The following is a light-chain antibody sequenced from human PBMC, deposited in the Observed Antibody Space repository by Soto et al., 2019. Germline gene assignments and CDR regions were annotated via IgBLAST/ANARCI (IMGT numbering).Light chain of an antibody. CDR1: SSDVGGYNY. J-gene: IGLJ1*01. CDR3: SSYTSSSTLLYV. CDR2: DVS. V-gene: IGLV2-14*03. Sequence: QSALTQPASVSGSPGQSITLSCTGTSSDVGGYNYVSWYQHHPGKAPKLMIYDVSNRTSGVSNRFSGSNSGNTASLTISGLQAEDEADYYCSSYTSSSTLLYVFGTGTKVTVL.